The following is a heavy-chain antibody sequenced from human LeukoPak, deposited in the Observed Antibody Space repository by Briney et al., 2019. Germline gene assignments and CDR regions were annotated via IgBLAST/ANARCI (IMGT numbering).Heavy chain of an antibody. V-gene: IGHV1-2*02. CDR1: GYTFTGYY. CDR2: INPNSGGT. Sequence: ASVKVSCKASGYTFTGYYMHWVRQAPGQGLEWMGWINPNSGGTNYAQKFRGRVTMTRDTSISTAYMELSRLRSDDTAVYYCARRAPVSSGWYERARAFDIWGQGTMVTVSS. CDR3: ARRAPVSSGWYERARAFDI. J-gene: IGHJ3*02. D-gene: IGHD6-19*01.